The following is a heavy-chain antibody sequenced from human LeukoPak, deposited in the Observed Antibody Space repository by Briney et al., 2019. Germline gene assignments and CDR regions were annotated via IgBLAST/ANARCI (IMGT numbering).Heavy chain of an antibody. V-gene: IGHV3-30-3*01. CDR3: ASFPWDLRPT. CDR2: ISYDGSNK. J-gene: IGHJ4*02. D-gene: IGHD1-26*01. Sequence: QPGRSLRLSCAASGFTFSNYAMHWVRQAPGKGLEWVAVISYDGSNKSYADSVKGRFTISRDNSKNTLYLQMNSLRAEDTAVYYCASFPWDLRPTWGQGTLVSVAS. CDR1: GFTFSNYA.